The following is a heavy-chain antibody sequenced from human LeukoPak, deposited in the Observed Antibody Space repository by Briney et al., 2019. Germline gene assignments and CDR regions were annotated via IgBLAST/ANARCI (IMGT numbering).Heavy chain of an antibody. Sequence: SETLSLTCTVSGGSIRSYYWSWIRQPPGKGLEWIAYIYYSGSTNYNPSLKSRVTISVDTSKNQFSLKLSSVTAEDTAVYYCARALYYYGSGSYYKVNAFDIWGQGTMVTVSS. J-gene: IGHJ3*02. CDR2: IYYSGST. CDR3: ARALYYYGSGSYYKVNAFDI. D-gene: IGHD3-10*01. V-gene: IGHV4-59*01. CDR1: GGSIRSYY.